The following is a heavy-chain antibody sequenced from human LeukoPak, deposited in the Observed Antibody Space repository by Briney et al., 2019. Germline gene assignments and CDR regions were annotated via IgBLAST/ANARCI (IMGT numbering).Heavy chain of an antibody. CDR1: GFTFSSYA. V-gene: IGHV3-30*01. CDR2: ISYDGSNK. J-gene: IGHJ6*03. D-gene: IGHD2-15*01. CDR3: ARDAAPFDIADYYYYMDV. Sequence: GGSLRLSCAASGFTFSSYAMHWVRQAPGKGLEWVAVISYDGSNKYYADSVKGRFTISRDNSKNTLYLQMNSLRAEDTAVYYCARDAAPFDIADYYYYMDVWGKGTTVTVSS.